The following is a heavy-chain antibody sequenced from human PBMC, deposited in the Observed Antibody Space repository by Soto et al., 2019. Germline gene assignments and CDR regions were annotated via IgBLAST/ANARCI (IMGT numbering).Heavy chain of an antibody. CDR2: INHSGST. CDR3: ARGRVAASTWFDP. V-gene: IGHV4-34*01. D-gene: IGHD6-19*01. CDR1: GGSFSGYY. Sequence: QVQLQQWGAGLLKPSETLSLTCAVYGGSFSGYYWSWIRQPPGKGLEWIGEINHSGSTNYNPSLKSRVTISVDTSKNQFSLKLSSVTAADTAVYYCARGRVAASTWFDPWGQGTLVTVSS. J-gene: IGHJ5*02.